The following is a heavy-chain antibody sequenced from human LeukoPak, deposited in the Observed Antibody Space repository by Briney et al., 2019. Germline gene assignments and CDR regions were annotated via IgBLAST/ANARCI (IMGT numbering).Heavy chain of an antibody. D-gene: IGHD6-13*01. J-gene: IGHJ4*02. CDR3: ASSESQQQLVD. V-gene: IGHV1-46*01. Sequence: ASVKVSCKASGYTCSSYYMHWVRQAPGQGLEWMGIINPTGGSTSYAQKFQGRVTMTRDTSTSTVYMEVNSLRSEDTAVYYCASSESQQQLVDWGQGTLVTVSS. CDR2: INPTGGST. CDR1: GYTCSSYY.